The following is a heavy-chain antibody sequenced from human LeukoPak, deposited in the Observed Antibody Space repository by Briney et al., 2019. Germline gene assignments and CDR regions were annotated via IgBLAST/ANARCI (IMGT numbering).Heavy chain of an antibody. J-gene: IGHJ4*02. CDR1: GYTFTSYY. Sequence: ASVKVSCKASGYTFTSYYMHWVRQAPGQGLEWVGIINPSGDPTTYAQKFQGRVTMTRDTSISTAYMELSRLRSDDTAVYYCARGSNSGWYFLQYYWGQGTLVTVSS. V-gene: IGHV1-46*01. CDR2: INPSGDPT. D-gene: IGHD6-19*01. CDR3: ARGSNSGWYFLQYY.